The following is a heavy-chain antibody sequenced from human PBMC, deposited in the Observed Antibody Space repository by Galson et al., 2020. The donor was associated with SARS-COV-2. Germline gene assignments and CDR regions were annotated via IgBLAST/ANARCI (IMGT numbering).Heavy chain of an antibody. CDR3: ARLRADIVVVPSAPMDV. D-gene: IGHD2-2*01. Sequence: SETLSLTCTVSGGSIKSYYWSWVRQSPGKGLEWIGFLYHTGSSNYNPSLRSRVTISLDTSKNQVSLQMKSVTAADSAVYYCARLRADIVVVPSAPMDVWGKGTTVTVS. CDR2: LYHTGSS. CDR1: GGSIKSYY. J-gene: IGHJ6*03. V-gene: IGHV4-59*08.